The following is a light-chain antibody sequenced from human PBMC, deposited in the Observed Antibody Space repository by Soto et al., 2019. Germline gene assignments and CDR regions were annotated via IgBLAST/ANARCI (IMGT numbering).Light chain of an antibody. CDR1: QSVLYSSNNKNY. CDR3: QQYYNTSYT. V-gene: IGKV4-1*01. Sequence: DIVMTQSPDSLVVSLGERATINCKSSQSVLYSSNNKNYLAWYQQKPGQPPKLLIYWASTRESGVPERFSGSGSGTDFTLTISSLQAEDVAVYYCQQYYNTSYTFGQGTKLEIK. CDR2: WAS. J-gene: IGKJ2*01.